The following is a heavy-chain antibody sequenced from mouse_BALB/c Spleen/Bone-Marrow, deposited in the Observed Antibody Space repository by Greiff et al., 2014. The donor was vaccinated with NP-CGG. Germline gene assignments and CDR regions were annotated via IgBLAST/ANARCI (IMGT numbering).Heavy chain of an antibody. CDR1: GYTFTNFW. CDR3: ARYDYVMDY. Sequence: DLVKPGASVKLSCKASGYTFTNFWINWIKQRPGQGLEWIGRIASGTGTTYYNEMFKGKATLTVDTSSSTAYIQLSSLSSEDSAVYFCARYDYVMDYWGQGTSVTVS. J-gene: IGHJ4*01. CDR2: IASGTGTT. V-gene: IGHV1S41*01. D-gene: IGHD2-3*01.